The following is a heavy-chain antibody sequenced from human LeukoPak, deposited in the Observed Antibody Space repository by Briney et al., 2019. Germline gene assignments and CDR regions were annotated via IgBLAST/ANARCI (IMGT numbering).Heavy chain of an antibody. Sequence: ASVKVSCKASGYTFTSYGISWVRQAPGQGLEWMGWISAYNGNTNYAQKLQGRVTMTTDTSTSTAYMELRSLRSDDTAVYYCASTVTVTRSGVYHYYYMDVWGKGTTVTVSS. CDR3: ASTVTVTRSGVYHYYYMDV. D-gene: IGHD4-17*01. J-gene: IGHJ6*03. CDR1: GYTFTSYG. V-gene: IGHV1-18*01. CDR2: ISAYNGNT.